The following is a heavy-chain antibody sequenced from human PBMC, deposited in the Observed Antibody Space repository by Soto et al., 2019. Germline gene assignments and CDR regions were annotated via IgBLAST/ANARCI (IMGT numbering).Heavy chain of an antibody. J-gene: IGHJ6*02. V-gene: IGHV3-74*01. CDR2: INSDGSST. CDR3: ARGALTTAPYYYYYGMDV. D-gene: IGHD4-4*01. Sequence: GGSLRLSCAASGFTFSSYWMHWVRQAPGKGLVWVSRINSDGSSTSYADSVKGRFTISRDNAKNTLYLQMNSLRAEDTAVYYCARGALTTAPYYYYYGMDVWGQGTTVTVSS. CDR1: GFTFSSYW.